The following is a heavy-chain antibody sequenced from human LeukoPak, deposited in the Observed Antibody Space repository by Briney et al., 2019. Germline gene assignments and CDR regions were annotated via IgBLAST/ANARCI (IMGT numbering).Heavy chain of an antibody. V-gene: IGHV4-61*02. J-gene: IGHJ5*02. D-gene: IGHD1/OR15-1a*01. CDR2: IYTSGST. CDR3: ARDLGLEQETDFGWFDP. CDR1: GGSISSGSYY. Sequence: SETLSPTCTVSGGSISSGSYYWGWIRQPAGKGLEWIGRIYTSGSTNYNPSLKSRVTISVDTSKNQFSLKLSSVTAADTAVYYCARDLGLEQETDFGWFDPWGQGTLVTVSS.